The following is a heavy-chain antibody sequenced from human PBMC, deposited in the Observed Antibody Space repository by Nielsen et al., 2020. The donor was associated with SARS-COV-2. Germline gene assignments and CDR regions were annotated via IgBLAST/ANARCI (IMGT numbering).Heavy chain of an antibody. Sequence: SETLSLTCAVSGGSISSSNWWSWVRQPPGKGLEWIGEIYHSGSTNYNPSLKSRVTISVGKSKNQFSLKLSSVTAADTAVYYCARVRIIAAADYWGQGTLVTVSS. CDR3: ARVRIIAAADY. D-gene: IGHD6-13*01. J-gene: IGHJ4*02. CDR1: GGSISSSNW. CDR2: IYHSGST. V-gene: IGHV4-4*02.